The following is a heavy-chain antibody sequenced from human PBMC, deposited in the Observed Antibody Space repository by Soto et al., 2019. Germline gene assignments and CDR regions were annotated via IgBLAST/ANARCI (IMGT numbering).Heavy chain of an antibody. CDR2: IYYSGST. D-gene: IGHD3-10*01. Sequence: TLSLTCTVSGGSISSGGSYWSWIRQHPGKGLEWIGYIYYSGSTYYNPSLKSRVTISVDTSKNQFSLKLSSVTAADTAVYYCARVNRYYGSGSYHFDYWGQGTLVTVSS. CDR3: ARVNRYYGSGSYHFDY. J-gene: IGHJ4*02. CDR1: GGSISSGGSY. V-gene: IGHV4-31*03.